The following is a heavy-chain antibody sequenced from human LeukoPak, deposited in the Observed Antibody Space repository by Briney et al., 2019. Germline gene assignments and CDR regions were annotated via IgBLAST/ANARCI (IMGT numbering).Heavy chain of an antibody. V-gene: IGHV3-23*01. CDR3: ATGNYYDSRGYYTFGS. D-gene: IGHD3-22*01. CDR2: ISGSGGST. CDR1: GFTFSSYA. J-gene: IGHJ5*02. Sequence: GGSLRLSCAASGFTFSSYAMSWVRQAPGKGLEWVSAISGSGGSTYYADSVKGRFTISRDNSRNTLYLQMNSLRAEDTAVYYCATGNYYDSRGYYTFGSWGQGTLVTVSS.